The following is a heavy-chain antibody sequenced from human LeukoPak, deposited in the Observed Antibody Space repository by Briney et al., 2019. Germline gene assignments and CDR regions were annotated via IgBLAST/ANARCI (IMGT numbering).Heavy chain of an antibody. D-gene: IGHD3-3*01. CDR3: ARLWSGTFSDYMDV. Sequence: PSETLSLTCTVSGGSISSYYWSWIRQPPGKGLEWIGYIYYSGSTNYNPSLKSRVTISVDTSKNQFSLKLSSVTAADTAVYYCARLWSGTFSDYMDVWGKGTTVTVSS. CDR2: IYYSGST. J-gene: IGHJ6*03. V-gene: IGHV4-59*01. CDR1: GGSISSYY.